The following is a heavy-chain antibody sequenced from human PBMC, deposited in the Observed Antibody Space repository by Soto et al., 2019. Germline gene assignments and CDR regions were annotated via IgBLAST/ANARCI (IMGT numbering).Heavy chain of an antibody. CDR1: GYSFTSYW. V-gene: IGHV5-51*01. CDR2: IYPGDSET. CDR3: ARTGCYSNYESDYYYIDV. Sequence: GESVNISCKGSGYSFTSYWIGWVRQMPGKGLEWMGIIYPGDSETRYSPSFQGQVTISADKSISTAYLQWSSLKASDTAMYYCARTGCYSNYESDYYYIDVWGKGTTVTVSS. J-gene: IGHJ6*03. D-gene: IGHD4-4*01.